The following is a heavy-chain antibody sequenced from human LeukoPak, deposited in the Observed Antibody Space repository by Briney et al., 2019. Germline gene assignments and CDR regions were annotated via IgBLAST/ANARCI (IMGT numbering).Heavy chain of an antibody. J-gene: IGHJ2*01. V-gene: IGHV1-18*01. Sequence: ASVKVSCKAFGYTFTSYGISWVRQAPGQGLEWMGWISAYNGNTNYAQKLQGRVTMTTDTSTSTAYMELRSLRSDDTAAYYCAKDQRKYSSGWSPSGGWYFDLWGRGALVTVSS. CDR1: GYTFTSYG. D-gene: IGHD6-19*01. CDR2: ISAYNGNT. CDR3: AKDQRKYSSGWSPSGGWYFDL.